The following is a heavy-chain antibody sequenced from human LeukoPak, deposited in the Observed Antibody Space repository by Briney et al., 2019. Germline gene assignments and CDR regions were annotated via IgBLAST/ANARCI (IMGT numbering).Heavy chain of an antibody. Sequence: SETLSLTCAVYGGSFSGYYWSWIRQPPGKGLEWFGEINHSGSTNYNPSLKSRVTISVDTSKNQFSLKLSSVTAADTAVYYCARGRYYYGSGSYPPFDYWGQGTLVTVSS. CDR2: INHSGST. V-gene: IGHV4-34*01. CDR1: GGSFSGYY. CDR3: ARGRYYYGSGSYPPFDY. D-gene: IGHD3-10*01. J-gene: IGHJ4*02.